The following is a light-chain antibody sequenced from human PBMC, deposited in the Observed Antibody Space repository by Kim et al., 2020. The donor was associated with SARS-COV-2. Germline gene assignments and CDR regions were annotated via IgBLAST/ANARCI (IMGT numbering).Light chain of an antibody. CDR1: SLRSYY. J-gene: IGLJ2*01. Sequence: SSELTQDPAVSVALGQTVRITCRGDSLRSYYATWYQQKAGQAPVLVIYGKNNRPSGIPDRFSGSSSGNTASLTITGAQAEDEADYYCKSRGASGNVVFGGGTKLTVL. V-gene: IGLV3-19*01. CDR2: GKN. CDR3: KSRGASGNVV.